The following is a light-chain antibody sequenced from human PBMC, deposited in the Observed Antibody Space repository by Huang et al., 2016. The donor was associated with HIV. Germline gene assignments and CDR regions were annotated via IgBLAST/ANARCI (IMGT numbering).Light chain of an antibody. Sequence: ERVMTQSPATLSVAPGERVTLSCRASHSVSSNLAWYQQKPGQATRLLIHGAYTRATGIPARFSGSGSGTEFTLAISSLQSEDSGVYFCQQYDNWPLTFGQGTRLEIK. CDR1: HSVSSN. CDR2: GAY. J-gene: IGKJ5*01. CDR3: QQYDNWPLT. V-gene: IGKV3-15*01.